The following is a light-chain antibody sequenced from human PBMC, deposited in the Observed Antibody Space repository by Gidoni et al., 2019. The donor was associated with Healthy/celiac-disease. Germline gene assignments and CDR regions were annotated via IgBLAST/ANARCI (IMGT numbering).Light chain of an antibody. V-gene: IGKV1-39*01. J-gene: IGKJ3*01. Sequence: DLQMTPSPSSLSASVGDRVTITCRASQSISSYLNWYQQKPGKAPKLLIYAASSLQSGVPSRFSGSGSRTDFTLTISSLQPEDFATYYCQQSYSTPRTFGPGTKVDIK. CDR3: QQSYSTPRT. CDR1: QSISSY. CDR2: AAS.